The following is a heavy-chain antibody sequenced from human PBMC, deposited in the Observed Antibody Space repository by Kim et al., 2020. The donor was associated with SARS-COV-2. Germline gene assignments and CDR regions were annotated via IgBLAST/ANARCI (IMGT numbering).Heavy chain of an antibody. CDR1: GGSISSYY. CDR2: IYYSGST. Sequence: SETLSLTCTVSGGSISSYYWSWIRQPPGKGLEWIGYIYYSGSTNYNPSLKSRVTISVDTSKNKFSLKLSSVTAADTAVYYCARKVDTAMVFDYWGQGTLVTVSS. D-gene: IGHD5-18*01. J-gene: IGHJ4*02. CDR3: ARKVDTAMVFDY. V-gene: IGHV4-59*01.